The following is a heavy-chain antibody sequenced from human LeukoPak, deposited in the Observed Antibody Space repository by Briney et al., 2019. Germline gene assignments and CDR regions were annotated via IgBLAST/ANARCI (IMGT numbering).Heavy chain of an antibody. V-gene: IGHV1-46*01. D-gene: IGHD5-24*01. CDR3: AREWERWLQFRDYYYGMDV. CDR2: INPSGGST. J-gene: IGHJ6*02. Sequence: GASVKVSCKASGYTFTSYYMHWVRQAPGQGLEWMGIINPSGGSTSYAQKFQGRVTMTRDTSTSTVYMELSSLRSEDTAVYYCAREWERWLQFRDYYYGMDVWGQGTTVTVSS. CDR1: GYTFTSYY.